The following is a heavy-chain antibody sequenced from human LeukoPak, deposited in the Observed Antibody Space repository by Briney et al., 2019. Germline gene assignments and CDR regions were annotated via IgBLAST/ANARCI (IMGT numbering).Heavy chain of an antibody. Sequence: PGGSLRLSCAASGFTFSSYAMSWVRQAPGKGLEWIGEINHSGSTNYNPSLKSRVTISVDTSKNHSSLKLSSVTAADTAVYYCARQYDSNGYSLHYWGQGTLVTVSS. D-gene: IGHD3-22*01. V-gene: IGHV4-34*01. CDR3: ARQYDSNGYSLHY. J-gene: IGHJ4*02. CDR1: GFTFSSYA. CDR2: INHSGST.